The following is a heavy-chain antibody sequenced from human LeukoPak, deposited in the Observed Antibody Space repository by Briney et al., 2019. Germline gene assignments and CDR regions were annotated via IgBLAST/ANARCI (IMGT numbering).Heavy chain of an antibody. CDR3: ARIAAAGNRRLSF. CDR1: GYTFTSYD. V-gene: IGHV1-8*01. CDR2: MNPNSGNT. J-gene: IGHJ4*02. Sequence: ASVKVSCKASGYTFTSYDINWVRQATGQGLEWMGWMNPNSGNTGYARKFQGRITMTRNTSISTAYMELSSLTSEDTAVYYCARIAAAGNRRLSFWGQGTLVTVSS. D-gene: IGHD6-13*01.